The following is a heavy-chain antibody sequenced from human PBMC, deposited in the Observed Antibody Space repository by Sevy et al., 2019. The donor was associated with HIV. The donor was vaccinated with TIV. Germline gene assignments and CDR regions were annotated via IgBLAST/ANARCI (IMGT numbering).Heavy chain of an antibody. CDR1: GGSISSGGYY. Sequence: SETLSLTCTVSGGSISSGGYYWSWIRQHPGKGLEGIGYIYYSGSTYYNPSLKSRVTISVDTSKNQFSLKLSSVTAADTAVYYCASSSWKRIYGMDVWGQGTTVTVSS. D-gene: IGHD1-1*01. CDR2: IYYSGST. J-gene: IGHJ6*02. CDR3: ASSSWKRIYGMDV. V-gene: IGHV4-31*03.